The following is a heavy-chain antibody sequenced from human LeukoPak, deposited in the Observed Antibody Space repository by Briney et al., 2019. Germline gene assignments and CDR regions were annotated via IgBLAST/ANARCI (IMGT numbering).Heavy chain of an antibody. J-gene: IGHJ6*02. V-gene: IGHV1-69*13. CDR2: IIPIFGTA. D-gene: IGHD6-19*01. CDR1: GGTFSSYA. CDR3: ARDGLGGSGWSAYGMDV. Sequence: PLASVKVSCKASGGTFSSYAISWVRQAPGQGLEWMGGIIPIFGTANYAQKFQGRVTITADESTSTAYMELSSLRSEDTAVYYCARDGLGGSGWSAYGMDVWGQGTTVTVSS.